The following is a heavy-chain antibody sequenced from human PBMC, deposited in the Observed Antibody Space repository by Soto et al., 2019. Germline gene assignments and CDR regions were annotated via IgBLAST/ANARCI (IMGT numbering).Heavy chain of an antibody. V-gene: IGHV4-39*01. D-gene: IGHD3-22*01. Sequence: QLQLQESGPGLVKPSETLSLTCTVSGGSISSSSYYWGWIRQPPGKGLEWIGSIYYSGSTYYNPSLKSRVTISVDTSKNQFSLKLSSVTAADTAVYYCARHYPYYYDSSGYWGRADFDYWGQGTLVTVSS. CDR3: ARHYPYYYDSSGYWGRADFDY. CDR2: IYYSGST. CDR1: GGSISSSSYY. J-gene: IGHJ4*02.